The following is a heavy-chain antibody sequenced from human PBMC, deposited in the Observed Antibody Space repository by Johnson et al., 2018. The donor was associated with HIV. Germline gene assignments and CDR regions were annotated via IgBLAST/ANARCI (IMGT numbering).Heavy chain of an antibody. D-gene: IGHD6-19*01. Sequence: QVKLVESGGGVVQPGRSLRLSCAASGFTFSSYAMHWVRQAPGKGLEWVAVISYDGSNKYYADSVKGRFTISRDNSKSTLYLHMNSLRAEDTAVYYCARGGYSSGWSDAFDIWGQGTMVTVSS. J-gene: IGHJ3*02. CDR2: ISYDGSNK. CDR3: ARGGYSSGWSDAFDI. CDR1: GFTFSSYA. V-gene: IGHV3-30*04.